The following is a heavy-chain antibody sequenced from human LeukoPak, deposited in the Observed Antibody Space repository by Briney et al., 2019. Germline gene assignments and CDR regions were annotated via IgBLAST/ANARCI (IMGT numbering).Heavy chain of an antibody. CDR1: GYTFTSYE. CDR3: ATASRNSYGLDY. D-gene: IGHD5-18*01. J-gene: IGHJ4*02. V-gene: IGHV1-8*01. Sequence: ASVKVSCTASGYTFTSYEINWVRQATGHGLEWMGRMNPDTGFTGYAQKFQGRVTMTRNTSISTAYMELSSLRSEDTAVYYCATASRNSYGLDYWGQGTLVTVSS. CDR2: MNPDTGFT.